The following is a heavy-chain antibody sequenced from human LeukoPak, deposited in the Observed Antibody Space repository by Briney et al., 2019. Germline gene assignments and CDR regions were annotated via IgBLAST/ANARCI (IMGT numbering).Heavy chain of an antibody. J-gene: IGHJ5*02. D-gene: IGHD3-3*01. V-gene: IGHV4-39*01. CDR2: IYYSGST. CDR1: GGSIINSSYY. CDR3: ARPSGIVIHNWFDP. Sequence: PSETLSLTCTVSGGSIINSSYYWVGVRQPPGKGLEWIGTIYYSGSTYYNPSLKTRVTISVDTSKNQFSLNLSSVTAAATAVYCCARPSGIVIHNWFDPWGQGNLVTVSS.